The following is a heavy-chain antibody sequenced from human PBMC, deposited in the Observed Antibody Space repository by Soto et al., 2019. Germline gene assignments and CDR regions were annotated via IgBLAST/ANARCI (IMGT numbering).Heavy chain of an antibody. Sequence: AVXVSCQPSGGTFSSYAISWVRQAPGPAIEWMGGIIPIFGTANYAQKFQGRVTITADESTSTAYMELSSVRSEDTAVYYCARSNGDDYYCYGINDWGQGATVTVSS. J-gene: IGHJ6*02. CDR1: GGTFSSYA. CDR3: ARSNGDDYYCYGIND. V-gene: IGHV1-69*13. D-gene: IGHD2-8*01. CDR2: IIPIFGTA.